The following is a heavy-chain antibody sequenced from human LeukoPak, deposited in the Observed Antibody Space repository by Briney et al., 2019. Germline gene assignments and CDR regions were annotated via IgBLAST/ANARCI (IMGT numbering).Heavy chain of an antibody. D-gene: IGHD5-18*01. CDR1: GFTFSSYN. J-gene: IGHJ4*02. CDR2: ISSSSSYI. CDR3: AGDPPSYGL. Sequence: SGGSLRLSCAASGFTFSSYNMNWVRQAPGKGLEWVSSISSSSSYIYYADSVKGRFTISRDNAKNSLFLQMNSLRAEDTAVYYCAGDPPSYGLWGQGTLVTVSS. V-gene: IGHV3-21*01.